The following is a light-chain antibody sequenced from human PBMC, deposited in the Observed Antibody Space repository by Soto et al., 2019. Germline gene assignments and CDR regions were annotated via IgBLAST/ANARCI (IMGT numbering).Light chain of an antibody. Sequence: DIVMTQSPLSLPVTPGEPASISCRSSQSLQHSNGYNCLDWYLQKPGQSPQLLIYLGSNRASGVPDRFSGSGSGTDFTLKISRVEAEDVGVYYCMQSLQTHLTNGGGTKVEIK. CDR3: MQSLQTHLT. J-gene: IGKJ4*01. CDR1: QSLQHSNGYNC. V-gene: IGKV2-28*01. CDR2: LGS.